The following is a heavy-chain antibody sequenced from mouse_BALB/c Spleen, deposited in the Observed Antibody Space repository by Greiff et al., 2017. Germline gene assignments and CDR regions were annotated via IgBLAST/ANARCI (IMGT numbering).Heavy chain of an antibody. CDR3: ARTLYYDYPYWYFDV. J-gene: IGHJ1*01. D-gene: IGHD2-4*01. V-gene: IGHV1S127*01. CDR2: IDPSNSET. CDR1: GYTFTSYW. Sequence: VQLQQSGPELVRPGASVKMSCKASGYTFTSYWMHWVKQRPGQGLEWIGMIDPSNSETRLNQKFKDKATLNVDKSSNTAYMQLSSLTSEDSAVYYCARTLYYDYPYWYFDVWGAGTTVTVSS.